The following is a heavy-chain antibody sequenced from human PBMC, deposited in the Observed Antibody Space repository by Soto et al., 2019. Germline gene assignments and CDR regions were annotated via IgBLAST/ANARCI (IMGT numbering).Heavy chain of an antibody. V-gene: IGHV1-18*01. CDR2: VNAYNGNT. D-gene: IGHD6-13*01. CDR3: ATGVAGIAALVI. Sequence: ASVKVSCKASGYTFTSFYVNWVRQAPGQGLEWMGWVNAYNGNTNYAQKFQGRVTMTADTSTSTAYMEVRSLRSDDTAVYYCATGVAGIAALVIWGQGTLVTVSS. J-gene: IGHJ4*02. CDR1: GYTFTSFY.